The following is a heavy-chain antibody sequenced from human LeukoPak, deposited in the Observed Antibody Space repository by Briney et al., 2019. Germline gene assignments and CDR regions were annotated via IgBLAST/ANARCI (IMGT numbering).Heavy chain of an antibody. D-gene: IGHD6-13*01. CDR2: IIPIFGTA. Sequence: SVKVSCKASVGTFSSYAICWVRQAPGQGREWMGGIIPIFGTANYAQKFQGRVTVTADESTSTAYMGLSSLRSADTAVYYCAGVAMYSSSWNIDYWGQGTPVTISS. J-gene: IGHJ4*02. CDR3: AGVAMYSSSWNIDY. V-gene: IGHV1-69*13. CDR1: VGTFSSYA.